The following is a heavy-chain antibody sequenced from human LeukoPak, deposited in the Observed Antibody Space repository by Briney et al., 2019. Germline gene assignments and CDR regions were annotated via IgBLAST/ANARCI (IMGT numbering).Heavy chain of an antibody. J-gene: IGHJ4*02. CDR2: IYHSGST. Sequence: SETLSLTCTVSGYSISSGYYWGWIRQPPGKGLEWIGSIYHSGSTYYNPSLKSRVTISVDTSKNQFSLKLSSVTAADTAVYYCARDRKPDTIDYWGQGTLVTVSS. CDR1: GYSISSGYY. CDR3: ARDRKPDTIDY. V-gene: IGHV4-38-2*02.